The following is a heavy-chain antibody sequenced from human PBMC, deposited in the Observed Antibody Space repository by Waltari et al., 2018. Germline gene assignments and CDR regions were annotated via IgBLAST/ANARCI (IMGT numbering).Heavy chain of an antibody. V-gene: IGHV3-33*08. Sequence: QVQLVESGGGVVQPGRSLRLSCAASGFTFSSYGMHWVRQAPGKGLEWVAVIWYDGSNKYYADSVKGRFTISRDNSKNTLYLQMNSLRAEDTAMYYCAIHGDHGVLWGQGTLVTVSS. CDR1: GFTFSSYG. CDR3: AIHGDHGVL. J-gene: IGHJ4*02. CDR2: IWYDGSNK. D-gene: IGHD4-17*01.